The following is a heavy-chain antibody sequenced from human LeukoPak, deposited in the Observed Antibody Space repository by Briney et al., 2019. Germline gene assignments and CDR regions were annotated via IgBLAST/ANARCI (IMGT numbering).Heavy chain of an antibody. J-gene: IGHJ6*04. CDR3: TTLGYYYYYGMDV. Sequence: GGSLRLSCAASGFTFSNAWMGWVRQAPGKGLEWVGRIKSKTDGGTTGYAAPVKGRFTISRDESKNTLYLQMNSLKTEDTAVYYCTTLGYYYYYGMDVWGKGTTVTVSS. CDR1: GFTFSNAW. CDR2: IKSKTDGGTT. D-gene: IGHD3-16*01. V-gene: IGHV3-15*01.